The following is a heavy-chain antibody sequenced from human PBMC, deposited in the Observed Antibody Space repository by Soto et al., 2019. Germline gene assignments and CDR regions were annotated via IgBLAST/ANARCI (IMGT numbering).Heavy chain of an antibody. CDR1: GGTFSSYA. Sequence: ASVKVSCKASGGTFSSYAISWVRQAPGQGLEWMGGIIPIFGTANYAQKFQGRVTITADESTSTAYMELSSLRSEDTAVYYCARAYYYGSGSYYNLEYYYGMDVWGQGTTVTVS. D-gene: IGHD3-10*01. V-gene: IGHV1-69*13. J-gene: IGHJ6*02. CDR2: IIPIFGTA. CDR3: ARAYYYGSGSYYNLEYYYGMDV.